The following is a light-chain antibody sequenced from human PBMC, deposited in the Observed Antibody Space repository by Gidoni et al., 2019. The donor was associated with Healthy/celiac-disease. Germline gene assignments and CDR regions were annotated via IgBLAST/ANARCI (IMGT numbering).Light chain of an antibody. CDR2: DAA. CDR1: QSVSSY. V-gene: IGKV3-11*01. Sequence: EIVLTQSPAPLSLSLGERATLPCSATQSVSSYLAWYQQKPGEAPRLLIYDAATRATGSPARCSGSGAGTEFTLTISSLEPEDFAVYYCQQRSSWPPVITFGQGTRLEIK. J-gene: IGKJ5*01. CDR3: QQRSSWPPVIT.